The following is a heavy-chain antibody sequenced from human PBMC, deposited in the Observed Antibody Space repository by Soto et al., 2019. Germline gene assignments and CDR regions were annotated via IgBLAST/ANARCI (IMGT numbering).Heavy chain of an antibody. V-gene: IGHV4-30-4*01. CDR2: IYYSGST. Sequence: SETLSLTCTVSGGSISSGDYYWSWIRQPPGKGLEWIGYIYYSGSTYYNPSLKSRVTISVDTSKNQFSLKLSSVTAADTAVYYCARVEVYDSHPFDYWGQGTLVTVSS. CDR3: ARVEVYDSHPFDY. CDR1: GGSISSGDYY. D-gene: IGHD3-22*01. J-gene: IGHJ4*02.